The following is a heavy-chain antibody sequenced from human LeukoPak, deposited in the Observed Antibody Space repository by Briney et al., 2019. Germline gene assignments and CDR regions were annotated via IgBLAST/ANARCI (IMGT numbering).Heavy chain of an antibody. V-gene: IGHV3-13*01. D-gene: IGHD6-13*01. Sequence: GGPLRLSCAASGFTFSSYDMHWVRQATGKGLEWVSAIGTAGDTYYPGSVKGRFTISRENAKNSLYLQMNSLRAGDTAVYYFARYSSSSSFDYWGQGTLVTVSS. J-gene: IGHJ4*02. CDR1: GFTFSSYD. CDR3: ARYSSSSSFDY. CDR2: IGTAGDT.